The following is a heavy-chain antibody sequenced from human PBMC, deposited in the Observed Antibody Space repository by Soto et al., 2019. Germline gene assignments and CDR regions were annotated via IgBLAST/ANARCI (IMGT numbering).Heavy chain of an antibody. V-gene: IGHV1-69*13. D-gene: IGHD3-22*01. CDR3: ARGPFYYDSSGYPTHDAFDI. CDR1: GGTFSSYA. CDR2: IIPIFGTA. J-gene: IGHJ3*02. Sequence: SVKVSCKASGGTFSSYAISWVRQAPGQGLEWMGGIIPIFGTANYAQKFQGRVTITADESTSTAYMELSSLRSEDTAVYYCARGPFYYDSSGYPTHDAFDIWGQGTMVTVSS.